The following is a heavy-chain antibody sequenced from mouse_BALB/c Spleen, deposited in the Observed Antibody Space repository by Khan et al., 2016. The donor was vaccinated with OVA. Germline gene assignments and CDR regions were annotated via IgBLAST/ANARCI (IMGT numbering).Heavy chain of an antibody. CDR1: GFSLTNYG. J-gene: IGHJ4*01. CDR3: ARQPYYHYNIMDY. V-gene: IGHV2-6-1*01. D-gene: IGHD2-10*01. CDR2: IWNDGST. Sequence: QMQLEESGPGLAAPSQSLSITCTISGFSLTNYGVHWVRQPPGKGLEWLVVIWNDGSTSYNSALKSRLTITKDNSQSQVFVKINSLQTDDTAIYFCARQPYYHYNIMDYWGQGTSVTVSS.